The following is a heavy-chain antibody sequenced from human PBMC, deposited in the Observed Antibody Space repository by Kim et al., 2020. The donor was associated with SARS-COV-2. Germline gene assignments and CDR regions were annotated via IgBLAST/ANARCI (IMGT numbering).Heavy chain of an antibody. CDR1: GGSISSYY. V-gene: IGHV4-59*01. CDR2: IYYSGST. Sequence: SETLSLTCTVSGGSISSYYWSWIRQPPGKGLEWIGYIYYSGSTNYNPSLKSRVTISVDTSKNQFSLKLSSVTAADTAVYYCARGGITHNPRGYYYGMDVWGQGTTVTVSS. CDR3: ARGGITHNPRGYYYGMDV. D-gene: IGHD3-16*01. J-gene: IGHJ6*02.